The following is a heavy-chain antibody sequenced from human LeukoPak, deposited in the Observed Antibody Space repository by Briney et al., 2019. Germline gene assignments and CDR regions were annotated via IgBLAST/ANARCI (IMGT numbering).Heavy chain of an antibody. Sequence: GRSLRLSCAASGFTFSSFGMHWVRQAPGKGLEWVAVISSDGSNRYYADSVKGRFTISRDNSKNTLYLQMDSLRAEDTAVYYCAKSRLYSSGSADYWGQGTLVTVSS. CDR1: GFTFSSFG. J-gene: IGHJ4*02. V-gene: IGHV3-30*18. D-gene: IGHD6-19*01. CDR2: ISSDGSNR. CDR3: AKSRLYSSGSADY.